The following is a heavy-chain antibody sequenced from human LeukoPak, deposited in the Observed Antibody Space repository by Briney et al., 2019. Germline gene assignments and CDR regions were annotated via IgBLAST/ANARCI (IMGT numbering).Heavy chain of an antibody. CDR3: ARDYGGNSGYNWFDP. Sequence: GGSLRLSCAASGFTLDDYAMHWVRQAPGKGPEWVSGISWNSGSIGYADSVKGRFTISRDNAKNSLYLQMNSLRAEDTAVYYCARDYGGNSGYNWFDPWGQGTLVTVSS. J-gene: IGHJ5*02. CDR1: GFTLDDYA. D-gene: IGHD4-23*01. CDR2: ISWNSGSI. V-gene: IGHV3-9*01.